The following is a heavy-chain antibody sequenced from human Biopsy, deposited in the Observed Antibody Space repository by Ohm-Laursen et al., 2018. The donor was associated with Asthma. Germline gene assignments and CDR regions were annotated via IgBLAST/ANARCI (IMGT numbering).Heavy chain of an antibody. V-gene: IGHV1-18*01. D-gene: IGHD3-10*01. CDR1: VFTFNSAG. CDR3: ARAVDYSHYYGIDV. Sequence: ASVKVSSKTSVFTFNSAGITWVRQAPGQGLEWMGWISVYNGNTKVAQKLQDRVTMITDTSTSAAYMELRSLRSDDTAVYFCARAVDYSHYYGIDVWGQGTAVTVS. J-gene: IGHJ6*02. CDR2: ISVYNGNT.